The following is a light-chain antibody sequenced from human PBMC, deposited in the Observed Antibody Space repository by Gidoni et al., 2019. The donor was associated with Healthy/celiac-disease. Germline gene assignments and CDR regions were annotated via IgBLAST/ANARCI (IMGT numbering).Light chain of an antibody. CDR3: QQYNNWPMYT. Sequence: EIVMPQSPATLSVSPGERATLSCRASQSVSSNLAWYQQKPGQAPRLLIYGASTRATGIPARFSGSGSGTEFTLTISSLQSEDFAVYYCQQYNNWPMYTFGQXTKLEIK. J-gene: IGKJ2*01. CDR2: GAS. CDR1: QSVSSN. V-gene: IGKV3-15*01.